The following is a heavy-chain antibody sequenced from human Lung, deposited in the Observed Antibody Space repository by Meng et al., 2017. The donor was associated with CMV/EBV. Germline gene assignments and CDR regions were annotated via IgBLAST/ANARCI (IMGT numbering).Heavy chain of an antibody. CDR2: ISSSSSYI. Sequence: SLKISCAASGFTFSSYSMNWLRQAPGKVLEWVSSISSSSSYIYYADSVTGRFTISRDNTKNSLYLQMNSLRAEDTAVYYCARASVVVAARYYFDYWGQGXLVTVSS. V-gene: IGHV3-21*01. J-gene: IGHJ4*02. D-gene: IGHD2-15*01. CDR1: GFTFSSYS. CDR3: ARASVVVAARYYFDY.